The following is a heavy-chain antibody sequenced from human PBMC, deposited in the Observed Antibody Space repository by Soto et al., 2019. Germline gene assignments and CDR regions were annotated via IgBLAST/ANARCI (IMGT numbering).Heavy chain of an antibody. CDR3: ARAAYSVSAIRYSYYRGTDV. CDR1: GYIFTNYW. J-gene: IGHJ6*02. Sequence: GESLKISCKASGYIFTNYWIAWVRQMPGKGLEWMGMFYPGDSDTRYSPSFQGQVTISADKSISTVYLQWSSLKASDTATYYCARAAYSVSAIRYSYYRGTDVWGQGTTVTVS. CDR2: FYPGDSDT. D-gene: IGHD6-13*01. V-gene: IGHV5-51*01.